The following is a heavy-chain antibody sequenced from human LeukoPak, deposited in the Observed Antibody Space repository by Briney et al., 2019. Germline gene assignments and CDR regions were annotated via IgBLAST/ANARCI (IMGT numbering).Heavy chain of an antibody. D-gene: IGHD3-10*01. Sequence: SETLSLTCGVSGYSISRGYYWAWIRQPPGKGLEWIGTIYHTGSTYYTPSLGIRVTIPVDTSKNEFSLNLSSVTAAETAVYYCARAGWIITSGIDYWGQGALVTVSS. CDR2: IYHTGST. CDR3: ARAGWIITSGIDY. J-gene: IGHJ4*02. CDR1: GYSISRGYY. V-gene: IGHV4-38-2*01.